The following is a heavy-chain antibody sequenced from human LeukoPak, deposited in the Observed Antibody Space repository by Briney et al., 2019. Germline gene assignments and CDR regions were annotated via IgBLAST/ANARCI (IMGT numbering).Heavy chain of an antibody. CDR1: GFTFSSYG. CDR2: ISYDGSNK. Sequence: GGSLRLSCAASGFTFSSYGMHWVRQPSGKGLEWVAVISYDGSNKYYADSVKGRFTISRDNSKNTLYLQMNSLRAEDTAVYYCAKGFDYGDYLDYWGQGTLVTVSS. D-gene: IGHD4-17*01. J-gene: IGHJ4*02. CDR3: AKGFDYGDYLDY. V-gene: IGHV3-30*18.